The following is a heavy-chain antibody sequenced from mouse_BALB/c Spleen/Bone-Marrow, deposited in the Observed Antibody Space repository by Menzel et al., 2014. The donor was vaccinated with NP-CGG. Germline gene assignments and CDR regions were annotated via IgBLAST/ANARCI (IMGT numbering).Heavy chain of an antibody. D-gene: IGHD1-1*01. Sequence: VQLQQSGAELVRPGVSVKISCKGSGYTFTDYAMHWVKQSHAKSLEWIGVISTYYGDASYNQKFKGKAPMTVDKSSSTAYMELARLTSEDSAFYYCARESIYYYGSTLDYWGQGTTLTVSS. CDR2: ISTYYGDA. J-gene: IGHJ2*01. V-gene: IGHV1S137*01. CDR1: GYTFTDYA. CDR3: ARESIYYYGSTLDY.